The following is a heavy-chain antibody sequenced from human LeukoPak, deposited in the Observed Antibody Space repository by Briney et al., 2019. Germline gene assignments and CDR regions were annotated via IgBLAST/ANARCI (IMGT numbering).Heavy chain of an antibody. CDR1: GYTLTELS. V-gene: IGHV1-24*01. Sequence: ASVKVSCKVSGYTLTELSMHWVRQAPGKGLEWMGGFDPEDGETIYAQKFQGRVTMTEDTSTDAAYMELSGLRSEDTAVYYCARGNFWSGRYNWFDPWGQGTLVTVSS. J-gene: IGHJ5*02. CDR3: ARGNFWSGRYNWFDP. CDR2: FDPEDGET. D-gene: IGHD3-3*01.